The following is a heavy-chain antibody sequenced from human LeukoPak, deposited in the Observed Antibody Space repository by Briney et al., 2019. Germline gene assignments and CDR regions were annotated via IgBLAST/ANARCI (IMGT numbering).Heavy chain of an antibody. J-gene: IGHJ3*02. Sequence: PGGSLRFSFAASGFPFISFAMIWFRQASGMGRGLISAILSGGDVFFYGDSVRGRFTISRDDSTNTLFLQMNNLRADDSAVYYCARDPNGNYVGAFEMWGPGTTVTVSS. CDR3: ARDPNGNYVGAFEM. V-gene: IGHV3-23*01. CDR2: ILSGGDVF. CDR1: GFPFISFA. D-gene: IGHD4-17*01.